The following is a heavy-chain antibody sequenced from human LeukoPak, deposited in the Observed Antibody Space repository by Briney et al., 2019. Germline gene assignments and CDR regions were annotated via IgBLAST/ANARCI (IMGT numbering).Heavy chain of an antibody. D-gene: IGHD6-19*01. J-gene: IGHJ4*02. V-gene: IGHV4-39*01. CDR1: GGSISSSSYY. CDR2: IYYNGST. CDR3: ARHEYSSGWYTFDY. Sequence: SSETLSLTCTVSGGSISSSSYYWGWIRQPPGKGLEWIGSIYYNGSTYYNPSLKSRVTISVDTSKNQFSLKLSSVTAADTAVYYCARHEYSSGWYTFDYWGQGTLVTVSS.